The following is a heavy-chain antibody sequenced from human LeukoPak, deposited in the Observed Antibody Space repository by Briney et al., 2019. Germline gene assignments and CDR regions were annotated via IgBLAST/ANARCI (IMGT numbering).Heavy chain of an antibody. CDR2: MNPNSGDT. CDR1: GGTFSSYA. D-gene: IGHD2-15*01. J-gene: IGHJ4*02. V-gene: IGHV1-8*02. CDR3: ARGSRYCIGGTCYSGKLDY. Sequence: VASVKVSCKASGGTFSSYAISWVRQATGQGLEWMGWMNPNSGDTGYEQKFQGRVTMTRNISISTAYMELSSLRSDDTAVYFCARGSRYCIGGTCYSGKLDYWGQGTLVTVSS.